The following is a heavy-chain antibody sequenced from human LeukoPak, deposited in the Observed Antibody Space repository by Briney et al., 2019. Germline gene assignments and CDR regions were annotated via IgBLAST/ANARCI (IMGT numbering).Heavy chain of an antibody. J-gene: IGHJ5*02. CDR2: ISYDGSNK. Sequence: PGGSLRLSCTASGFTFSVYGMHWVRQAPGKGLEWVAVISYDGSNKYSANSVKGRFTISRDNSKNTLYLQMNSLRVEDTAVYYCARDPSKTYNWNDGLDPWGQGTLVTVSS. CDR1: GFTFSVYG. V-gene: IGHV3-30*03. D-gene: IGHD1-1*01. CDR3: ARDPSKTYNWNDGLDP.